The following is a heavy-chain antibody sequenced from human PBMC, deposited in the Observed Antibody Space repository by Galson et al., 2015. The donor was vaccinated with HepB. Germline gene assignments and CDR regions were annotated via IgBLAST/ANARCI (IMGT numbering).Heavy chain of an antibody. Sequence: SLRLSCAASGFTFSSYWMGWVRQAPGKGLEWVANIKQDGSEKYYVDSVKGRFTISRDNAKNSLYLQMNSLRAEDTAVYYCARVSGSGWSRYYFDYWGQGTLVTVSS. CDR3: ARVSGSGWSRYYFDY. CDR2: IKQDGSEK. CDR1: GFTFSSYW. D-gene: IGHD6-19*01. J-gene: IGHJ4*02. V-gene: IGHV3-7*03.